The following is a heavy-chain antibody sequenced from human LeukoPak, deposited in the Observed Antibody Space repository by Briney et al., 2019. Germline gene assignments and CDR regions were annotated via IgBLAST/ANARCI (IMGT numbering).Heavy chain of an antibody. CDR1: GFTFSTYV. Sequence: GGSLRLSCATSGFTFSTYVMSWVRQAPGKGLEWVSALTSWSDDTYYADSVKGRFTISRDNSKNTLYLQMNSLRAEDTAVYYCAKRGGSYTGYWYFDLWGRGTLVTVSS. V-gene: IGHV3-23*01. D-gene: IGHD1-26*01. J-gene: IGHJ2*01. CDR2: LTSWSDDT. CDR3: AKRGGSYTGYWYFDL.